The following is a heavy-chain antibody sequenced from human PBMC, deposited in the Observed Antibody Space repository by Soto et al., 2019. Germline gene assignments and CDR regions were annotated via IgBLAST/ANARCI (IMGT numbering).Heavy chain of an antibody. V-gene: IGHV1-69*13. CDR1: GGTFSSYA. Sequence: ASVKVSCKASGGTFSSYAISWVRQAPGQGLEWMGGIIPIFGTANYAQKFQGRVTITADESASTAYIELSSLRSEDTAVYYCARAARWYYYDSSGYPPIGMDVWGQGTTVTVSS. D-gene: IGHD3-22*01. CDR3: ARAARWYYYDSSGYPPIGMDV. CDR2: IIPIFGTA. J-gene: IGHJ6*02.